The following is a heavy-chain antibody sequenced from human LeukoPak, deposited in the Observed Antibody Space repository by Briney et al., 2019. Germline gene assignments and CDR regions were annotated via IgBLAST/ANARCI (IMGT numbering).Heavy chain of an antibody. J-gene: IGHJ5*02. Sequence: AGGSLRLSCAASGFTFSSYGMHWVRQAPGKGLEWVAFIRYDGSNKYYADSVKGRFTISRDNSKNTLYLQMNSLRAEDTAVYYCARHGSGSYYVYNWFDPWGQGTLVTVSS. CDR2: IRYDGSNK. CDR1: GFTFSSYG. D-gene: IGHD3-10*01. V-gene: IGHV3-30*02. CDR3: ARHGSGSYYVYNWFDP.